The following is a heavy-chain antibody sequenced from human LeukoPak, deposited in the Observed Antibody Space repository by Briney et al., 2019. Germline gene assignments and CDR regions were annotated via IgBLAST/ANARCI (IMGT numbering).Heavy chain of an antibody. CDR3: AKDRAGYSGGRGFDY. J-gene: IGHJ4*02. Sequence: GGSLRLSCAASGFTFSTYAMRWVRQAPGKGLEWVSGVGDSGDITYYADSVKGRFTISRDNSKNTLYLQMNSLRAEDTAVYYCAKDRAGYSGGRGFDYWGQGTLVTVSS. CDR2: VGDSGDIT. CDR1: GFTFSTYA. D-gene: IGHD5-12*01. V-gene: IGHV3-23*01.